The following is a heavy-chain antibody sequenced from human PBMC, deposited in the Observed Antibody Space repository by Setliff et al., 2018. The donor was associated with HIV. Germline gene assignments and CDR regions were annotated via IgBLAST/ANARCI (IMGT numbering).Heavy chain of an antibody. CDR1: GGSVDSRHYY. J-gene: IGHJ3*02. V-gene: IGHV4-39*01. Sequence: SETLSLTCAVSGGSVDSRHYYWGWIRQPPGKGLEWIGNILYGGTTYYTPSLKSRVSISVDTSRNQFSLRLNSVTAADTAVYYRARPTTGLGGGAAFDIWGQGTMVTVSS. CDR3: ARPTTGLGGGAAFDI. CDR2: ILYGGTT. D-gene: IGHD2-8*01.